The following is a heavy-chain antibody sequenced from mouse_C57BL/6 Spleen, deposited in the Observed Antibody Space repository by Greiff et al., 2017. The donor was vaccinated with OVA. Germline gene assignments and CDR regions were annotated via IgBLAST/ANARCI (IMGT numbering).Heavy chain of an antibody. CDR2: IHPNSGST. Sequence: QVQLQQPGAELVKPGASVKLSCKASGYTFTSYWMHWVKQRPGQGLEWIGMIHPNSGSTNYNEKFKSKATLTVDKSSSTAYMQLSSLTSEDSAVYYCARNFSPYYGSSYDYWGQGTTLTVSS. D-gene: IGHD1-1*01. J-gene: IGHJ2*01. CDR3: ARNFSPYYGSSYDY. V-gene: IGHV1-64*01. CDR1: GYTFTSYW.